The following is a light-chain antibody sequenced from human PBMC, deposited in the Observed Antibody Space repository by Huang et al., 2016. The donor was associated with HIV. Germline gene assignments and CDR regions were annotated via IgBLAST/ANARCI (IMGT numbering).Light chain of an antibody. V-gene: IGKV1-6*01. J-gene: IGKJ1*01. Sequence: AIQLTQSPSYLFASVGDRVTITCRESQAIRNDLGWYQQRPGTAPKVQIYAASELKGGVPLRFSGGGSGTEFTLTISSLQPEDFATYDCLQDYNYPRTFGQGTKVKV. CDR2: AAS. CDR1: QAIRND. CDR3: LQDYNYPRT.